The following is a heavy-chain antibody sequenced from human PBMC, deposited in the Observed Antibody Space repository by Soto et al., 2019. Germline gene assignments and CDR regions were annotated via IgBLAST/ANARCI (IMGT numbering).Heavy chain of an antibody. CDR1: GYTFTGYY. CDR3: ARSDYYDSSGPTNHAFDI. Sequence: GASVKVSCKASGYTFTGYYMHWVRQAPGQGLEWMGWINPNSGGTNYAQKFQGWVTMTRDTSISTAYMELSRLRSDDTAVYYCARSDYYDSSGPTNHAFDIWGQGTMVTVSS. V-gene: IGHV1-2*04. D-gene: IGHD3-22*01. J-gene: IGHJ3*02. CDR2: INPNSGGT.